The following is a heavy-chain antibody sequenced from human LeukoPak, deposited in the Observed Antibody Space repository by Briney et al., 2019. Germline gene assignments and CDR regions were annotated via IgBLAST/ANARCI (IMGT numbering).Heavy chain of an antibody. D-gene: IGHD3-10*01. CDR1: GFTFNTYG. CDR2: ISGSDGST. V-gene: IGHV3-23*01. Sequence: GGSLRLSCAVSGFTFNTYGMSWVRQAPGKGLEWVSGISGSDGSTYHADSVKGRFTISRDNSKNTLYLQMNSLRAEDTAVYYCAKNIGGLDYWGQGTRATVSS. CDR3: AKNIGGLDY. J-gene: IGHJ4*02.